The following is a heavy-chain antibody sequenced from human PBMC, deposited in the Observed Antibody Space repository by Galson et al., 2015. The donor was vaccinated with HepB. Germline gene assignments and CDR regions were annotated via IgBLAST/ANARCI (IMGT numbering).Heavy chain of an antibody. Sequence: ETLSLTCTVSGGALSSYLWTWIRQPPGKGLEWVGYINSRGRTDYNPALKSRVSISVDTSKKQFPLRLSSVTAADTAVYYCARERVEGDFDHWGQGTPVTVSS. CDR1: GGALSSYL. J-gene: IGHJ4*02. CDR3: ARERVEGDFDH. D-gene: IGHD5-24*01. V-gene: IGHV4-59*12. CDR2: INSRGRT.